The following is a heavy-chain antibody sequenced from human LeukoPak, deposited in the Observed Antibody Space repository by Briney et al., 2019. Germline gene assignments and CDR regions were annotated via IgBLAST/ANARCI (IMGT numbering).Heavy chain of an antibody. CDR3: ARDLGGSQTS. CDR1: GFTFSSYW. V-gene: IGHV3-7*01. CDR2: IKQDGSEK. D-gene: IGHD1-26*01. J-gene: IGHJ4*02. Sequence: GGSLRLSCAASGFTFSSYWMTWVRQAPGKGLEWVANIKQDGSEKYCVDSVKGRFTVSRDNAKNSLYLQMNSLRAEDTAIYYCARDLGGSQTSWGQGTLVTVSS.